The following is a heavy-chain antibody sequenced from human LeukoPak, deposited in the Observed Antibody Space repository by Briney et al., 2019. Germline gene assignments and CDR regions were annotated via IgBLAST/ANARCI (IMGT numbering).Heavy chain of an antibody. D-gene: IGHD2-21*02. Sequence: HPGGSLRLSCAASGFTFSRYRMHWVRQAPGKGLVWVSHINSDGSSTRYADSVKGRFTISRDNAKNTLYLQMNSLRGEDTAVYYCARDAGDCGGDCPRWFDPWGQGTLVTVSS. CDR3: ARDAGDCGGDCPRWFDP. CDR1: GFTFSRYR. J-gene: IGHJ5*02. CDR2: INSDGSST. V-gene: IGHV3-74*01.